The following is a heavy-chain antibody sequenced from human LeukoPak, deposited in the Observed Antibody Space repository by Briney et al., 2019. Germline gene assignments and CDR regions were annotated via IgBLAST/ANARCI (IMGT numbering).Heavy chain of an antibody. CDR1: GFTISSYW. Sequence: GGSLRLSCAASGFTISSYWMHWVRQAPGKGLVWVSRINSDGSSTSYADSVKGRFAISRDNSKNTLYLQMNSLRAEDTAVYYCAKDPHIVVVPAAIQWGFDYWGQGTLVTASS. CDR2: INSDGSST. V-gene: IGHV3-74*01. J-gene: IGHJ4*02. CDR3: AKDPHIVVVPAAIQWGFDY. D-gene: IGHD2-2*01.